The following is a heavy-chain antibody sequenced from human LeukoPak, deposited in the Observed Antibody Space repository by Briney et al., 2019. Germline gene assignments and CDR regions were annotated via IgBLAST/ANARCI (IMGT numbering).Heavy chain of an antibody. CDR3: ARDFGMVQGVISRELPY. Sequence: GGSLRLSCAASGFTFSSYSMNWVRQAPGKGLEGVSSISSSSSYIYYADSVKGRFTISRDNAKNSLYLQMNSLRAEDTAVYYCARDFGMVQGVISRELPYWGQGTLVTVSS. CDR1: GFTFSSYS. D-gene: IGHD3-10*01. J-gene: IGHJ4*02. V-gene: IGHV3-21*01. CDR2: ISSSSSYI.